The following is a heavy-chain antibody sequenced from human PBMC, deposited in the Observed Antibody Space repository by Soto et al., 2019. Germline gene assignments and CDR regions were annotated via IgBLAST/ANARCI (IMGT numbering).Heavy chain of an antibody. V-gene: IGHV4-30-2*02. J-gene: IGHJ5*02. CDR3: ARDRGYSNWYDP. CDR1: GGSISSGGYS. CDR2: IYHNGSP. Sequence: PSETLSLTCAVSGGSISSGGYSWSWIRQPPGKGLEWIGYIYHNGSPYYNPPLKSRVTISVDRSKNQFSLKLNSVTAADTAIYYCARDRGYSNWYDPWGQGILVTVSS. D-gene: IGHD5-18*01.